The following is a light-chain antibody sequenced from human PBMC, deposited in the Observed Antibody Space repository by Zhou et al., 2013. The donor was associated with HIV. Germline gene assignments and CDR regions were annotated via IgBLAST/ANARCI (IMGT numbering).Light chain of an antibody. Sequence: DIQMTQSPPSLSASVGDTVTITCRASQGISDYLAWYQQKPGKVPELLIYATSSLRSGVPPRFSGSGSGTYFTLTIRSLQPEDFATYYCQNYNNVPLTFGGGTRVEI. CDR3: QNYNNVPLT. CDR2: ATS. J-gene: IGKJ4*01. CDR1: QGISDY. V-gene: IGKV1-27*01.